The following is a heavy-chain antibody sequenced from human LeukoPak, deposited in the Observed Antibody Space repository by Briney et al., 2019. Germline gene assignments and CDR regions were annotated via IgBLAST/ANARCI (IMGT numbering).Heavy chain of an antibody. V-gene: IGHV1-2*02. Sequence: ASVKVSCKASGYTFTGYYMHWVRQAPGQGLEWMGWINPNSGGTNYAQKFQGRVTMTRDTSTSTVYMELSSLRSEDAAVYYCARGKELSAAGMGVFDYWGQGTLVTVSS. J-gene: IGHJ4*02. D-gene: IGHD6-13*01. CDR1: GYTFTGYY. CDR3: ARGKELSAAGMGVFDY. CDR2: INPNSGGT.